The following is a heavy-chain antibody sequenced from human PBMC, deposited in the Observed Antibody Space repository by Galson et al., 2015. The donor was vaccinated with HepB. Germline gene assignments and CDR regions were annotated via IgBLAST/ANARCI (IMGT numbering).Heavy chain of an antibody. CDR1: GFSFLNYA. J-gene: IGHJ6*02. D-gene: IGHD3-10*01. CDR2: INGITAAA. V-gene: IGHV3-23*01. Sequence: SLRLSCAASGFSFLNYALSWARQAPGKGLEWVSSINGITAAAYYADSVKGRFTVSRDPSKSTLFLQMHSLRGEDTAIYFCARNSGSGSPYFYAMDVWGQGTAVTVSS. CDR3: ARNSGSGSPYFYAMDV.